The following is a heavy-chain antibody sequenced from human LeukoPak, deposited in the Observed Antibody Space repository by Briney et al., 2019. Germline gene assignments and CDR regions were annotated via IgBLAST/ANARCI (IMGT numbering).Heavy chain of an antibody. Sequence: PSETLSLTCTVSGGSIGSYYWSWIRQPPGKGPEWIGYIYYSGSTNYNPSLKSRVTISVDTSKNQFSLTLRSVTAADTAVYYCARRGRDILTGSFDSWGQGTLVTVSS. CDR3: ARRGRDILTGSFDS. J-gene: IGHJ5*01. V-gene: IGHV4-59*08. CDR1: GGSIGSYY. CDR2: IYYSGST. D-gene: IGHD3-9*01.